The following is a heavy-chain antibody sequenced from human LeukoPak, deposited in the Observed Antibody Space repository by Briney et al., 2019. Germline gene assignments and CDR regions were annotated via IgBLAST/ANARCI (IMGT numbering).Heavy chain of an antibody. J-gene: IGHJ5*02. Sequence: PSETLSLTCTVSGGSIRSTSYYWGWIRQPPGKGLEWLGSVHHSGSTYDSPSLKSRVIISVDTSKNQFSPKLISVTAADTAVYYCARRSTVAGRGRFDPWGQGTLVTVSS. CDR1: GGSIRSTSYY. D-gene: IGHD6-19*01. V-gene: IGHV4-39*01. CDR2: VHHSGST. CDR3: ARRSTVAGRGRFDP.